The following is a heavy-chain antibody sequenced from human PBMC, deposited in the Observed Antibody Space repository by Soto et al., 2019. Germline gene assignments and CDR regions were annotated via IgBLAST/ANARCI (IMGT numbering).Heavy chain of an antibody. CDR3: ARGRGWLQSLGTFDY. CDR1: TGSIITGDYY. D-gene: IGHD3-10*01. Sequence: SETLSPTCTVSTGSIITGDYYWSWIRQPPGKGLEWIGYIYYSGSTYYNPPLKSRVTISVATSKNRSSLKLSCVIAADTAVYYCARGRGWLQSLGTFDYWGQGTLVTVSS. CDR2: IYYSGST. J-gene: IGHJ4*02. V-gene: IGHV4-30-4*08.